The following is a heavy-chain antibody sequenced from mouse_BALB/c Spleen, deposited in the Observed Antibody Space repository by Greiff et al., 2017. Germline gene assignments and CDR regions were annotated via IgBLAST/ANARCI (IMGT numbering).Heavy chain of an antibody. J-gene: IGHJ3*01. CDR3: ARSYRYTWFAY. V-gene: IGHV3-2*02. D-gene: IGHD2-14*01. Sequence: VQLKESGPGLVKPSQSLSLTCTVTGYSITSDYAWNWIRQFPGNKLEWMGYISYSGSTSYNPSLKSRISITRDTSKNQFFLQLNSVTTEDTATYYCARSYRYTWFAYWGQGTLVTVSA. CDR2: ISYSGST. CDR1: GYSITSDYA.